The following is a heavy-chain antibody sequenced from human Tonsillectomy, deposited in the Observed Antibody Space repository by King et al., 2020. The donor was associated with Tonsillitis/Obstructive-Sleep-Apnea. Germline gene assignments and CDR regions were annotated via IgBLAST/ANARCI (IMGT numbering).Heavy chain of an antibody. V-gene: IGHV3-33*01. CDR2: IWIDGSNE. CDR1: GFTFGTFG. CDR3: ARDGYNSPYYFYMDV. D-gene: IGHD5-24*01. J-gene: IGHJ6*03. Sequence: VQLVESGGGVVQPGGSLRLSCEASGFTFGTFGMHWVRQAPGKGLEWVALIWIDGSNEYYADSVRGRFNISRDNSKNTLYLQLNTLRAEDTAVYYCARDGYNSPYYFYMDVWGTGTTVTVSS.